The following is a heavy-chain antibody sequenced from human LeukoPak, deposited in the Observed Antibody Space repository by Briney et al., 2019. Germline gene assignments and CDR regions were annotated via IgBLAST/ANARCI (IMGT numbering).Heavy chain of an antibody. CDR3: AELGITMIGGV. CDR1: GFTFDDYA. CDR2: ISWNSFTI. V-gene: IGHV3-9*01. D-gene: IGHD3-10*02. Sequence: PGGSLRLSCAASGFTFDDYAMHWVRQAPGKGLEWVSGISWNSFTIGYADSVKGRFTISRDNAKNSLCLQMNSLRAEDTAVYYCAELGITMIGGVRGKGTTVTISS. J-gene: IGHJ6*04.